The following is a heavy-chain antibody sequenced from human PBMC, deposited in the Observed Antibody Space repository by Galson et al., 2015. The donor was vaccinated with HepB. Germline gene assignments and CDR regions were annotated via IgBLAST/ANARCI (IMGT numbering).Heavy chain of an antibody. V-gene: IGHV1-46*03. D-gene: IGHD3-22*01. Sequence: SVKVSCKASGYTFTSYYMHWVRQAPGQGLEWMGIINLSGGSTSYAQKFQGRVTMTRDTSTSTVYMELSSLRSEDTAVYYCARDKTDYYDSSGYPDYWGQGTLVTVSS. J-gene: IGHJ4*02. CDR3: ARDKTDYYDSSGYPDY. CDR1: GYTFTSYY. CDR2: INLSGGST.